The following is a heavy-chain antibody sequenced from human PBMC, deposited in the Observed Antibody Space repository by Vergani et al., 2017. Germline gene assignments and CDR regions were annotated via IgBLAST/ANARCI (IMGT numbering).Heavy chain of an antibody. CDR3: ARVDTQVPATSHFYYMDV. Sequence: QVQLQQWGPGLLKPSETLSLTCAVYGGSLSGYYWTWIRQRPGKGLEWIGYIFYSGTTYDNPSLRSRLTISVDTSQNQFSLKLRSVTAADTAVYYCARVDTQVPATSHFYYMDVWGKGTTVVVSS. V-gene: IGHV4-34*12. D-gene: IGHD6-25*01. CDR2: IFYSGTT. J-gene: IGHJ6*03. CDR1: GGSLSGYY.